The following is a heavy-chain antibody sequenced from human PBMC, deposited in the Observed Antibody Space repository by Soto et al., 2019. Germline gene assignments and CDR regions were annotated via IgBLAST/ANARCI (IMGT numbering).Heavy chain of an antibody. J-gene: IGHJ4*02. CDR1: GFTFGHSS. V-gene: IGHV3-23*01. Sequence: LRLSCAASGFTFGHSSMSWVRQAPGKGLEWVAAISGTGGAAYYADSVKGRFTISRDNSRNTLFLQMNSLRVDDTAIYHCAKPEEVVRGFDFWGLGTLVTVSS. CDR2: ISGTGGAA. D-gene: IGHD3-10*01. CDR3: AKPEEVVRGFDF.